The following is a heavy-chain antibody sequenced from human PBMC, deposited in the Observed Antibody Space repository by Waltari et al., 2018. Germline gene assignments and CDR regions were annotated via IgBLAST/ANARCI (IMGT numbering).Heavy chain of an antibody. CDR1: GITFRSYG. V-gene: IGHV3-30*02. D-gene: IGHD3-16*01. CDR2: IRNEESNI. J-gene: IGHJ4*02. Sequence: QEELVEAGGGEVQHGGSPGLPCAASGITFRSYGMPWVRQAPDKGREWVAFIRNEESNIYYGDSVQRRFTISRDTSKNTLYLQMDSLRAEDTAVYYCAKDSLWGTLDYWGQGTLVTVSS. CDR3: AKDSLWGTLDY.